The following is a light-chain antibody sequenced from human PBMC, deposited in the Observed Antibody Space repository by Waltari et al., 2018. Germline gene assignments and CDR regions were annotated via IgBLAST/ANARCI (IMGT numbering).Light chain of an antibody. V-gene: IGKV3-11*01. CDR1: QSISTD. Sequence: EIVLTQSPATLSVSPGERATLSCRASQSISTDSGWYQHKPGQPPRLLIYDASNRATGIPARFSGSGSGTDFTLTISSLEPEDFAVYYCQQRSKWPRTFGQGTKVEIK. CDR3: QQRSKWPRT. J-gene: IGKJ1*01. CDR2: DAS.